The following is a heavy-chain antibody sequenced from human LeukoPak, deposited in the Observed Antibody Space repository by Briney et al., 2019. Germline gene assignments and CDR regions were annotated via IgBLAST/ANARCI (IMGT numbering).Heavy chain of an antibody. V-gene: IGHV4-4*02. J-gene: IGHJ4*02. CDR3: ASYVYYYDSSGYAFDY. CDR1: GGSISSSNW. Sequence: SGTLSLTCAVSGGSISSSNWWSWVRQPPGKGLEWIGEIYHSGRTYYNPSLKSRVTISVDTSKNQFSLKLSSVTAADTAVYYCASYVYYYDSSGYAFDYWGQGTLVTVSS. D-gene: IGHD3-22*01. CDR2: IYHSGRT.